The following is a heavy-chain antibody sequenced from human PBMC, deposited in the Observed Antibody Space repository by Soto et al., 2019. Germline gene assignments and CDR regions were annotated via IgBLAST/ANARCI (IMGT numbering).Heavy chain of an antibody. D-gene: IGHD3-9*01. J-gene: IGHJ6*02. V-gene: IGHV3-30*18. CDR1: GFTFSTYG. CDR3: AKDPNFDILTAFYGMDV. Sequence: QVQLVESGGGVVQPGRSLRLSCAASGFTFSTYGMHWVRQAPGKGLEWVAVMSYDGSNYYYADSVKGRFTISRDNSKSTSCLQMDSLRAEDTAVYYCAKDPNFDILTAFYGMDVWGQGAAVTVSS. CDR2: MSYDGSNY.